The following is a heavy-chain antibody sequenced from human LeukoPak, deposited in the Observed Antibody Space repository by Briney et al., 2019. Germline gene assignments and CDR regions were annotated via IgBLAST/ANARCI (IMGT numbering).Heavy chain of an antibody. CDR3: AKFPIAARPGYFDY. CDR2: IYYSGIT. D-gene: IGHD6-6*01. J-gene: IGHJ4*02. Sequence: SETLSLTCAVSGGSINDYYWSWIRQPPGKGLEWIGYIYYSGITNYNPSIKSRVTISVDTSKNQFSLKLSSVTAADTAVYYCAKFPIAARPGYFDYWGQGTLVTVSS. V-gene: IGHV4-59*01. CDR1: GGSINDYY.